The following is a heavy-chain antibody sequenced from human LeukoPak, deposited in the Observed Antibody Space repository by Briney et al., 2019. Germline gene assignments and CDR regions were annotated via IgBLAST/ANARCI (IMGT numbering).Heavy chain of an antibody. Sequence: GGSLRLSCAASGFTFSSYAMSWVRQAPGKGLEWVSAISGSGGSTYYADSVKGRFTISRDNSKNTLYLQMNSLRAEDTAVYYCAKTTPPNYYDSSGYSAAVDYWGQGTLVTVSS. J-gene: IGHJ4*02. CDR3: AKTTPPNYYDSSGYSAAVDY. CDR1: GFTFSSYA. D-gene: IGHD3-22*01. CDR2: ISGSGGST. V-gene: IGHV3-23*01.